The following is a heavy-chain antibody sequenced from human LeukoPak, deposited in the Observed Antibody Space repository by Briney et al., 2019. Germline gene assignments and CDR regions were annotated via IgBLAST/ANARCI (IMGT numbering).Heavy chain of an antibody. Sequence: GGSLRLSCAASGFTFGNYAMNLVRQAPGKGLEWVSSIGGAGDTTDYADSVEGRFTISRDNSKNTVFLEMNSLRAEDTGVYYCAKGFVAGTENYFDSWGQGTLVTVSS. D-gene: IGHD1-1*01. CDR3: AKGFVAGTENYFDS. CDR2: IGGAGDTT. V-gene: IGHV3-23*01. J-gene: IGHJ4*02. CDR1: GFTFGNYA.